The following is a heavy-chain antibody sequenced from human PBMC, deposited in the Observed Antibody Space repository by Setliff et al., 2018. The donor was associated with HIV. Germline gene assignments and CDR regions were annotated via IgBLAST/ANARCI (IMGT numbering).Heavy chain of an antibody. CDR3: ARDYYDSSGYIFFPGLPDY. CDR2: INAGNGNT. V-gene: IGHV1-3*01. Sequence: GASVKVSCKASGYTFTSYAMHWVRQAPGQRLEWMGWINAGNGNTNYAQKFQGRVTMTRDTSISTAYMELSRLRSDDTAVYYCARDYYDSSGYIFFPGLPDYWGQGTQVTVSS. D-gene: IGHD3-22*01. CDR1: GYTFTSYA. J-gene: IGHJ4*02.